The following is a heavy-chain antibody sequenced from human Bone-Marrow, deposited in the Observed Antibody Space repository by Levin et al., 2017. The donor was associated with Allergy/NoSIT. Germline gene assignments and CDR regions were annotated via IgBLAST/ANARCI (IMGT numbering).Heavy chain of an antibody. J-gene: IGHJ4*02. Sequence: AGGSLRLSCEASGFNLRTYAMSWVRQAPGKGLEWVSSISASGGTTYYADSVKGRFTISRDNSENTLYLHMNSLTTDETAIYYCAKDIHSYAVPAYFDSWGQGTLVTVSS. D-gene: IGHD3-16*01. V-gene: IGHV3-23*01. CDR2: ISASGGTT. CDR3: AKDIHSYAVPAYFDS. CDR1: GFNLRTYA.